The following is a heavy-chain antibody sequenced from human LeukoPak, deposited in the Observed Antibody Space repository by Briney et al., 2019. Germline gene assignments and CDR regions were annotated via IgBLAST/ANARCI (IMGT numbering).Heavy chain of an antibody. V-gene: IGHV3-23*01. CDR1: GFTFSSYA. Sequence: GGSLRLSCAASGFTFSSYAMSWVRQAPGKGLEWVSAISGSGGSTYYADSVKGRFTISRDNSKNTLYLHMNSLRAEDTAVYYCAMTYYYDSSGYYLDYWGQGTLVTVSS. J-gene: IGHJ4*02. CDR2: ISGSGGST. D-gene: IGHD3-22*01. CDR3: AMTYYYDSSGYYLDY.